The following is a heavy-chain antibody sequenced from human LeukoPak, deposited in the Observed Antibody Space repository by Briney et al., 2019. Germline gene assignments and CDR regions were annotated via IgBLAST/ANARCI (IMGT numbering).Heavy chain of an antibody. CDR2: ISYDGSNK. CDR1: GFTFSSYA. CDR3: ARDPLYNRPGYSSSWYPRDVGLGMDV. Sequence: PGGSLRLSYAASGFTFSSYAMHWVRQAPGKGLEWVAVISYDGSNKYYADSVKGRFTISRDNSMNTLYLQMNSLRAEDTAVYYCARDPLYNRPGYSSSWYPRDVGLGMDVWGQGTTVTVSS. J-gene: IGHJ6*02. V-gene: IGHV3-30*04. D-gene: IGHD6-13*01.